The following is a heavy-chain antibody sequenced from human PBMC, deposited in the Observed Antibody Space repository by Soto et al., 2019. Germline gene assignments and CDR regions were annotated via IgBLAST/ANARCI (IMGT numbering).Heavy chain of an antibody. J-gene: IGHJ4*02. CDR3: ATLSSGSTVY. Sequence: ASVKVSCKASGYTFISYSMHWVRQAPGQGLEWMGWINAGDGNTKHSQKFQGRVTITRDTLASTAYMELSSLRSEDTAVYYCATLSSGSTVYWGQGTLVTVSS. CDR2: INAGDGNT. D-gene: IGHD6-19*01. V-gene: IGHV1-3*01. CDR1: GYTFISYS.